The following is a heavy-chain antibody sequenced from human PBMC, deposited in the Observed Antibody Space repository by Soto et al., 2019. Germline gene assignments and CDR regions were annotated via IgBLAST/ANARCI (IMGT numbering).Heavy chain of an antibody. CDR1: DHSFTTYG. D-gene: IGHD3-3*01. Sequence: QVQLVQSGNEVKKPGASVKVSCKSSDHSFTTYGIAWVRQAPGQGLEWMGWISGYNGYANYAQKFQDRVTLTIDAARSTEFMDPRSLSSDDTAAYYCARRFFSGNSVTDYSLDVWGRGTTVTLSS. CDR3: ARRFFSGNSVTDYSLDV. CDR2: ISGYNGYA. V-gene: IGHV1-18*01. J-gene: IGHJ6*02.